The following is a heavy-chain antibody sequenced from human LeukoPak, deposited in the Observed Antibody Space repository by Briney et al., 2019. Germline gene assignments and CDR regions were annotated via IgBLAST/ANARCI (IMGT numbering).Heavy chain of an antibody. V-gene: IGHV4-39*01. Sequence: SETLSLTCTVSGGSIGSSSYYWGWIRQPPGKGLEWIGSIYYSRSTYYNPSLKSRVTISVDTSKNQFSLKLSSVTAADTAVYYCARGRSVGYFDYWGQGTLVTVSS. CDR1: GGSIGSSSYY. D-gene: IGHD2-2*01. CDR3: ARGRSVGYFDY. J-gene: IGHJ4*02. CDR2: IYYSRST.